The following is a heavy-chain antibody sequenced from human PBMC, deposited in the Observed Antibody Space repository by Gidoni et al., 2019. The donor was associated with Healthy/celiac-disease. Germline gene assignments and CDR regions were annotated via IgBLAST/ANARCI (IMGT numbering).Heavy chain of an antibody. J-gene: IGHJ6*03. CDR3: AKTAAEGYYYYYMDV. CDR1: GFPFSSYS. D-gene: IGHD2-15*01. Sequence: EVQLLESGGGLVQPGGSLRLSCAASGFPFSSYSMSWVRPASGKGLGLCSAIGGSGGRTYYADAVKGRFTISRDNSKNTLYLQMNSLRAEDTAVYYCAKTAAEGYYYYYMDVWGKGTTVTVSS. V-gene: IGHV3-23*01. CDR2: IGGSGGRT.